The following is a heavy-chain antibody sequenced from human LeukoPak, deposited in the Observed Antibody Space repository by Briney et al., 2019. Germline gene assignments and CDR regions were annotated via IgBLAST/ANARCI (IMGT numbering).Heavy chain of an antibody. CDR2: INHSGST. CDR3: ARRLIYSQIGFDY. Sequence: SETLSLTCAVYGGSFSGYYWSWIRQPPGKGLEWIGEINHSGSTNYNPSLKSRVTISVDTSKNQFSLKLSSVTAADTAVYYCARRLIYSQIGFDYWGQGTLVTVSS. V-gene: IGHV4-34*01. CDR1: GGSFSGYY. J-gene: IGHJ4*02. D-gene: IGHD4-11*01.